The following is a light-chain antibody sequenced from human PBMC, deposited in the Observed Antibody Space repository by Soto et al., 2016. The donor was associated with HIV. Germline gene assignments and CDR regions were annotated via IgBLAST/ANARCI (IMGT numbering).Light chain of an antibody. Sequence: SYELTQPPSVSVAPGKTARITCEGNNIGSKSVHWYQQKPGQAPVLVVYDDSDRPSGIPERFSGSNSGNTATLTISRVGAGDEADYFCQVWDSSGDPVFGGGTKLTVL. CDR3: QVWDSSGDPV. CDR2: DDS. CDR1: NIGSKS. V-gene: IGLV3-21*03. J-gene: IGLJ2*01.